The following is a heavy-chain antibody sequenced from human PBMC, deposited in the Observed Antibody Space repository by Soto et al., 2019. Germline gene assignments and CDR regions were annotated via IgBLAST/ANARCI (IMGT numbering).Heavy chain of an antibody. CDR2: IYSGITT. CDR1: GFTVSNNY. CDR3: ARIRGAGWELHYSYFDN. J-gene: IGHJ4*02. D-gene: IGHD3-10*01. Sequence: GGSLRLSCAASGFTVSNNYMSWVRQAPGKGLEWVSLIYSGITTYYADSVKGRFTVSRDNSKNTLYLHMNSLSVEDSAVYYCARIRGAGWELHYSYFDNWGQGTLVTVS. V-gene: IGHV3-53*01.